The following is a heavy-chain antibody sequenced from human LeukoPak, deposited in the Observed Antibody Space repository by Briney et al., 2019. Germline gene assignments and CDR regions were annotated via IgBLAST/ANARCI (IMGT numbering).Heavy chain of an antibody. V-gene: IGHV6-1*01. CDR2: TYYRSKWLY. CDR3: ARAGTGFHDY. Sequence: SQTLSLTCAISGDSVSSNSATWHWLRQSPSRGLEWLGRTYYRSKWLYDYAVSVKSRITINPDTSKNQFSLQLSSVTPEDTAVYYCARAGTGFHDYWGQGLLVTVSS. D-gene: IGHD7-27*01. J-gene: IGHJ4*02. CDR1: GDSVSSNSAT.